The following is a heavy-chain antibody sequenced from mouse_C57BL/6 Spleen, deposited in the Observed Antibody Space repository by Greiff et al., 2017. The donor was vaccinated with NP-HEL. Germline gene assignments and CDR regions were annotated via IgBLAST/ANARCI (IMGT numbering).Heavy chain of an antibody. CDR3: ARGSTSYGSSYRAMDY. CDR2: IYPGSGST. CDR1: GYTFTSYW. J-gene: IGHJ4*01. D-gene: IGHD1-1*01. V-gene: IGHV1-55*01. Sequence: VQLQQPGAEFVKPGASVKMSCKASGYTFTSYWITWVKQRPGQGLEWIGDIYPGSGSTNYNEKFKSKATLTVDTSSSTAYMQLSSLTSEDSAVYYCARGSTSYGSSYRAMDYWGQGTSVTVSS.